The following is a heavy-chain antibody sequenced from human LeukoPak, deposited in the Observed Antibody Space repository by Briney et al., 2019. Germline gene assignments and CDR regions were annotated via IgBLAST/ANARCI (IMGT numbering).Heavy chain of an antibody. CDR1: GFTFSGHG. J-gene: IGHJ4*02. Sequence: GGSLRLSCSASGFTFSGHGMHWVRQAPGKGLEWVALIWYDGSQQKYADSVKGRFTISRDNSKNTVYLQMNSLRAEDTALYYCARGIQGATIGSYFDYWGQGTLVTVSS. CDR2: IWYDGSQQ. CDR3: ARGIQGATIGSYFDY. D-gene: IGHD5-12*01. V-gene: IGHV3-33*01.